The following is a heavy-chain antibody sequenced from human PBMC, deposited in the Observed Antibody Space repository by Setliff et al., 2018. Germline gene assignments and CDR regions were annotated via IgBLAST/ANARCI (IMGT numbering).Heavy chain of an antibody. J-gene: IGHJ4*02. CDR1: GFTFNTYT. D-gene: IGHD6-13*01. Sequence: PGGSLRLSCAASGFTFNTYTMGWIRQAPGKGLEWVSTAPISGATFYTDSVKGRFTISRDSSKNTVYLQLNSLRREDTAIYYCAKMFGDYSSRWYGVGEDYWGQGTLVTV. CDR2: APISGAT. CDR3: AKMFGDYSSRWYGVGEDY. V-gene: IGHV3-23*01.